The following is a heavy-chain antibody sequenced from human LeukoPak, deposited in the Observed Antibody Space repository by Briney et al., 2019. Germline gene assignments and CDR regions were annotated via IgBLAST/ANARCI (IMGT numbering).Heavy chain of an antibody. CDR3: AKDFARIGGGYNWGGYYMDV. J-gene: IGHJ6*03. Sequence: GRSLRLSCAASGFTFSSYGMQWVRQAPGKGLEWVAVIWYDGSNKYYADSVKGRFTISRDNSKNTLYLQMNSLRAEHTAVYYCAKDFARIGGGYNWGGYYMDVWGKGTTVTVSS. V-gene: IGHV3-33*06. CDR2: IWYDGSNK. D-gene: IGHD5-24*01. CDR1: GFTFSSYG.